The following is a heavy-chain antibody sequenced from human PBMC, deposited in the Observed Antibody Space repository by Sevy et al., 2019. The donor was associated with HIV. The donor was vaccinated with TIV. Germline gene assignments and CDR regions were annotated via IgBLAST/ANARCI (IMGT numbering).Heavy chain of an antibody. V-gene: IGHV3-15*01. CDR3: TSGDQSYYYYYGMDV. D-gene: IGHD4-17*01. J-gene: IGHJ6*02. CDR2: IKSKTDGGTT. Sequence: GGSLRLSCAASGFTFSNAWMSWVRQAPGKGLEWVGRIKSKTDGGTTDYAAPVKGRFTISRDDSKNTLYLQMNSLKTEDTAVYYCTSGDQSYYYYYGMDVWDQGTTVTVSS. CDR1: GFTFSNAW.